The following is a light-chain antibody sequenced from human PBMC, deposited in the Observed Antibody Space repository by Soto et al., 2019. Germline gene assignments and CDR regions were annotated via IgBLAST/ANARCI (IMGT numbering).Light chain of an antibody. Sequence: QLVLTQSPSASASLGASVKLTCTLSSGHSNYAIAWHQQQPGKGPRYLMKVNSEGSHSKGDGIPDRFSGSSSGTERYLTISSLQSEDEADYYCQTWGTGFHVLFGGGTKVTVL. J-gene: IGLJ2*01. V-gene: IGLV4-69*01. CDR1: SGHSNYA. CDR2: VNSEGSH. CDR3: QTWGTGFHVL.